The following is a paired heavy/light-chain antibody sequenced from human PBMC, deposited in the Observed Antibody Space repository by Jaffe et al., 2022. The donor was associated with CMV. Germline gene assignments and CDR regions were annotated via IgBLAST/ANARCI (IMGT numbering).Heavy chain of an antibody. V-gene: IGHV3-72*01. CDR1: GFTLSDHY. CDR3: SRGSLGNDWLSSDWFDT. D-gene: IGHD3-9*01. Sequence: EVQLVESGGGLVQPGGSLRVSCAVSGFTLSDHYMDWVRQAPGKGLEWVGRSRNKAYGYTIEYAASVKGRFTISRDDGKNSLYLQMDSLKIEDTAVYYCSRGSLGNDWLSSDWFDTWGQGTLVTVSS. J-gene: IGHJ5*02. CDR2: SRNKAYGYTI.
Light chain of an antibody. CDR3: LQHESYPLT. V-gene: IGKV1-17*03. CDR2: AAS. CDR1: QGISNY. Sequence: DIQMTQSPSAMSASVGDRVTITCRASQGISNYLAWFQQKPGKVPQRLIFAASRLHTGVPSRFSGSGSGTEFTLTISSLQPEDFATYYCLQHESYPLTFGGGTKVE. J-gene: IGKJ4*01.